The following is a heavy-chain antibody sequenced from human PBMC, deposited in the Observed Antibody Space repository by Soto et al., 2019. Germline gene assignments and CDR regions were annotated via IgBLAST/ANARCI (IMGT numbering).Heavy chain of an antibody. CDR1: GDSISDDKYY. Sequence: QVQLKESGPGLVRPSQTLSLTCSVSGDSISDDKYYWCWIRQSPGKGLEWLGYVSLRGSTYYNPSLKGRLSISVEPSKNEFLLKLNSMTAADTAVYYCARNAFFDYWGQGILVTVSS. J-gene: IGHJ4*02. CDR2: VSLRGST. CDR3: ARNAFFDY. V-gene: IGHV4-30-4*01. D-gene: IGHD2-2*01.